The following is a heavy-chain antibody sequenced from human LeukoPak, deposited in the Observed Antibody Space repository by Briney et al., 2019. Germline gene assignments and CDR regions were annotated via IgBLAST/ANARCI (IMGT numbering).Heavy chain of an antibody. CDR3: ARDVPSGYSSWFDP. J-gene: IGHJ5*02. CDR2: IYTSGST. V-gene: IGHV4-4*07. Sequence: PSETLSLTCAVSGYSISSGYYWSWIRQPAGKGLEWIGRIYTSGSTNYNPSLKSRVTMSVDTSKNQFSLKLSSVTAADTAVYYCARDVPSGYSSWFDPLGPGNPGHRLL. D-gene: IGHD6-13*01. CDR1: GYSISSGYY.